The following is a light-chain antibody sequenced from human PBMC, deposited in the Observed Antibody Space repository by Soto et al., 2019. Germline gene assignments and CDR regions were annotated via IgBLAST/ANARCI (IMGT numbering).Light chain of an antibody. CDR3: QKYNSAPLT. V-gene: IGKV1-27*01. CDR1: QGIGVY. Sequence: DIQMTQSPYSLSASFGDRVTITCRASQGIGVYLAWFQQKPWNAPKLLIYAASTLQSGVPSRFSGSGSGTDFTLTISSLQPEDVATYYCQKYNSAPLTFGGGTKVEIK. J-gene: IGKJ4*01. CDR2: AAS.